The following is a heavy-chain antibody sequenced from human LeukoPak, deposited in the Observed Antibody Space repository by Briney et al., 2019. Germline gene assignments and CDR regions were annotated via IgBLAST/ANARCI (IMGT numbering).Heavy chain of an antibody. CDR1: GGSITAGDYH. CDR3: ARIFGNYQEAMDV. CDR2: T. D-gene: IGHD3-3*01. Sequence: SETLSLTCTVSGGSITAGDYHWGWIRQPPGTGLHWIATTWQGASLNSRVTVSLDTSKNEFSLRLASVTAADTAVYYCARIFGNYQEAMDVWGPGITVTVSS. V-gene: IGHV4-39*07. J-gene: IGHJ6*02.